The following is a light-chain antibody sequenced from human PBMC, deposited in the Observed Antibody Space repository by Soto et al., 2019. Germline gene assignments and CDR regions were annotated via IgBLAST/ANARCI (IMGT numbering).Light chain of an antibody. J-gene: IGKJ4*01. CDR3: QQYNDWPPLT. Sequence: EIVMTQSPATLSVSPGERATLSCRASQSVRSNLAWYQQKPGQAPRLLIHGASTRATGIPARFSGSGSGTEFTLTISSLQSEDFAVYYCQQYNDWPPLTFGGGTKVEI. V-gene: IGKV3-15*01. CDR2: GAS. CDR1: QSVRSN.